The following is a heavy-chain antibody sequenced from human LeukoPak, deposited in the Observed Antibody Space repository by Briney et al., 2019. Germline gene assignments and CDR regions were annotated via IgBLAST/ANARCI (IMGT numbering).Heavy chain of an antibody. CDR2: INPNSGGT. J-gene: IGHJ4*02. V-gene: IGHV1-2*02. D-gene: IGHD3-22*01. Sequence: AASVXVSCXAXXYXXTGYYMHXVRQAPGQGLEWMGWINPNSGGTNYAQKFQGRVTMTRDTSISTAYMELSRLRSDDTAVYYCARDGRYYDSSGYLDYWGQGTLVTVSS. CDR3: ARDGRYYDSSGYLDY. CDR1: XYXXTGYY.